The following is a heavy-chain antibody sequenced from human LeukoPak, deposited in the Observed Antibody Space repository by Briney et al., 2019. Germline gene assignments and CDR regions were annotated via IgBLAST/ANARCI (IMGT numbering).Heavy chain of an antibody. CDR3: ARSGRGVDSFYFYMDV. CDR2: IKHDGSEKQDGSEN. Sequence: GGSLRLSCAASGFTLSQYWMSWVRQAPGKGLEWVANIKHDGSEKQDGSENNYVASVKGRFTISSDNAKSSLYLQMNSLRAEDTAVYYCARSGRGVDSFYFYMDVWGKGTTVTVSS. J-gene: IGHJ6*03. V-gene: IGHV3-7*01. CDR1: GFTLSQYW. D-gene: IGHD3-10*01.